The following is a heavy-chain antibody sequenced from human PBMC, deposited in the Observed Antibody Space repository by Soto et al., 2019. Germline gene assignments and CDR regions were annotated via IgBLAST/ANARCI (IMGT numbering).Heavy chain of an antibody. CDR2: ISDTVGTT. V-gene: IGHV3-23*01. J-gene: IGHJ4*02. CDR1: GFIFGAYA. Sequence: GGSLRLSCEASGFIFGAYAMAWVRQAPGKGLEWVASISDTVGTTYYADSVKGRFTISRDKSKNTLFLQMKSLRVDDTGVYFCAKAKWILGGDYFDSWGQGTLVTVSS. CDR3: AKAKWILGGDYFDS. D-gene: IGHD3-3*01.